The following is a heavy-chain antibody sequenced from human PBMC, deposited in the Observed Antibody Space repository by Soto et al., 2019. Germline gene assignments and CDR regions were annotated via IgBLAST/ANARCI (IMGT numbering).Heavy chain of an antibody. CDR2: ISYDGGNK. D-gene: IGHD1-26*01. CDR1: GFTFTTSA. V-gene: IGHV3-30-3*01. CDR3: ARHQVSGVWEIDL. J-gene: IGHJ4*02. Sequence: GGSLRLSCAASGFTFTTSAMHWVRQAPGKGLEWGAVISYDGGNKYYGDSVKGRFTISRDNSKSTLYLQMNSLRAGDTAVYYCARHQVSGVWEIDLWGQGTLVTVSS.